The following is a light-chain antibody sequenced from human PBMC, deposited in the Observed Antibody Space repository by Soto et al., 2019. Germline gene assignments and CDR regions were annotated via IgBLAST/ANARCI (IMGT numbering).Light chain of an antibody. CDR2: DAS. CDR1: QSVSNSY. J-gene: IGKJ2*01. V-gene: IGKV3D-20*01. Sequence: EIVLTQSPATLSLSPGERATLSCGASQSVSNSYLAWYQQKPGLAPRLLIYDASSRATGFPDRFSGSGSGTDFTLTISRLEPEDFAVYYCQQYGSSPYTFGQGTKLEIK. CDR3: QQYGSSPYT.